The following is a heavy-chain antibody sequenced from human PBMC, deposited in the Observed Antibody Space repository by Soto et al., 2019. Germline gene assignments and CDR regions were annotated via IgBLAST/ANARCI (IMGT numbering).Heavy chain of an antibody. J-gene: IGHJ4*01. V-gene: IGHV1-18*01. CDR1: GYTFTSYG. D-gene: IGHD6-19*01. CDR2: ISAYNGNT. Sequence: QVQLVQSGAEVKKPGASVKVSCKASGYTFTSYGISWVRLAPGQGLEWMGWISAYNGNTKYAQKQQGRVTMTKDTSTTTAYMEVRSLRYDDTAVYYCARDLAVGLVDYWGQGKLVTVSS. CDR3: ARDLAVGLVDY.